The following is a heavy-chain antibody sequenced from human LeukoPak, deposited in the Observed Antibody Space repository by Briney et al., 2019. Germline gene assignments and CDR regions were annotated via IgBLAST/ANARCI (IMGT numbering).Heavy chain of an antibody. CDR2: ISGNGGRT. J-gene: IGHJ4*02. Sequence: GGSLRLSCAASGFTVSSNYMSWVRQAPGKGLEWVSVISGNGGRTYYTDSVKGRFTISRDNSKNTLYLQMNSLRAEDTAVYYCGKNSVMRLAELYYFDYWGQGTLVTVSS. CDR3: GKNSVMRLAELYYFDY. V-gene: IGHV3-23*01. D-gene: IGHD3-16*01. CDR1: GFTVSSNY.